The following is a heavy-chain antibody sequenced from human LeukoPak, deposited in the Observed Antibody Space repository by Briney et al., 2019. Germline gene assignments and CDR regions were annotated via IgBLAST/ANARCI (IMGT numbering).Heavy chain of an antibody. CDR2: IYTSGST. J-gene: IGHJ4*02. V-gene: IGHV4-4*07. Sequence: SETLSLACTISGGSISSYYWSWIRQPAGKGLEWIGRIYTSGSTNYNPSLKSRVTMSVDTSKNQFSLKLSSVTAADTAVYYCARGPHYYYDSSGYIYWGQGTLVTVSS. CDR1: GGSISSYY. CDR3: ARGPHYYYDSSGYIY. D-gene: IGHD3-22*01.